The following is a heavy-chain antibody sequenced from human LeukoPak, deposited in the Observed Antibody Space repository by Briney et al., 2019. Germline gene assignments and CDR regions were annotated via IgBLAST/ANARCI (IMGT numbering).Heavy chain of an antibody. CDR3: ARDIVLRSPLSWFDP. D-gene: IGHD1-26*01. CDR2: IYYSGST. V-gene: IGHV4-61*01. J-gene: IGHJ5*02. CDR1: GGSVSSGSYY. Sequence: SETLSLTCTASGGSVSSGSYYWSWIRQPPGKGLERIGYIYYSGSTNYNPSLKSRVTTSVDTSKNQFSLKLSSVTAADTAVYYCARDIVLRSPLSWFDPWGQGTLVTVSS.